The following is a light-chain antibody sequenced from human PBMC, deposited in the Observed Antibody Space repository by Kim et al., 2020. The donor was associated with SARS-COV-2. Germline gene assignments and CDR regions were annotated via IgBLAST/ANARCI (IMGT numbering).Light chain of an antibody. V-gene: IGLV7-46*01. CDR2: DTQ. Sequence: PGGTVTLTCTSSTGAVTSGHYPYWFQQKPGQAPRTLIYDTQNKHSWRPARFSGSLLGGKAALTLSGAQPEDEAEYYCLLSYSDVAVFGGGTQLTVL. J-gene: IGLJ3*02. CDR1: TGAVTSGHY. CDR3: LLSYSDVAV.